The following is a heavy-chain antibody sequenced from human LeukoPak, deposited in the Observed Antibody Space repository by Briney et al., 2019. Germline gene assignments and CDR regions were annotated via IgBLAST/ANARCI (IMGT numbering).Heavy chain of an antibody. D-gene: IGHD2-15*01. J-gene: IGHJ6*02. CDR2: IYYSGST. V-gene: IGHV4-59*01. CDR3: ARDCSGGSCYYYYGTDV. CDR1: GGSISSYY. Sequence: SETLSLTCTVSGGSISSYYWSWIRQPPGKGLEWIGYIYYSGSTNYNPSLKSRVTISVDTSKNQFSLKLSSVTAADTAVYYCARDCSGGSCYYYYGTDVWGQGTTVTVSS.